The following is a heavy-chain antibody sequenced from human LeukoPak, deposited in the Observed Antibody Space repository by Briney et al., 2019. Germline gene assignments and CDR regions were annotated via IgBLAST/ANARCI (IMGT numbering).Heavy chain of an antibody. J-gene: IGHJ5*02. CDR1: GYTFTSYY. Sequence: ASVKVSCKASGYTFTSYYMHWVRQAPGQGLEWMGIINPSGGSTSYAQKFQGRVTMTRDTSTSTVYMELSSLRSEDTAVHYCARESPGSAAGTENWFDPWGQGTLVTVSS. D-gene: IGHD6-13*01. CDR3: ARESPGSAAGTENWFDP. CDR2: INPSGGST. V-gene: IGHV1-46*01.